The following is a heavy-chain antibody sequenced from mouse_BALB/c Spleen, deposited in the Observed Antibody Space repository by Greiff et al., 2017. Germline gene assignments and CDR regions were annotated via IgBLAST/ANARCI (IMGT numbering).Heavy chain of an antibody. D-gene: IGHD2-1*01. Sequence: VMLVESGAELVRPGSSVKISCKASGYAFSSYWMNWVKQRPGQGLEWIGQIYPGDGDTNYNGKFKGKATLTADKSSSTAYMQLSSLTSEDSAVYFCARWGGNYAYAMDYWGQGTSVTVSS. CDR1: GYAFSSYW. CDR3: ARWGGNYAYAMDY. J-gene: IGHJ4*01. CDR2: IYPGDGDT. V-gene: IGHV1-80*01.